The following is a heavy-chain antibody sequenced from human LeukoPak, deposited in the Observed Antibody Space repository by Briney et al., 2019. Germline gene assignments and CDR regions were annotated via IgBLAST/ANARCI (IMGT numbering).Heavy chain of an antibody. CDR3: ARGLAAALGYFDY. CDR1: GYTFTGYY. Sequence: ASVTVSCKAFGYTFTGYYMHWVRQAPGQGPEWMRWINPNSGGTNYAQKFQGRVTMTRDTSISTVYMELSRLRSDDTAVFYCARGLAAALGYFDYWGQGTLVTVSS. CDR2: INPNSGGT. J-gene: IGHJ4*02. V-gene: IGHV1-2*02. D-gene: IGHD2-15*01.